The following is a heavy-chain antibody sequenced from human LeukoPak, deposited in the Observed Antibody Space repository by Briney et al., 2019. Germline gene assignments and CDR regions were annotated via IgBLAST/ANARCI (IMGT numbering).Heavy chain of an antibody. D-gene: IGHD6-19*01. V-gene: IGHV1-18*01. CDR3: ARDLKIAVAGTGSGY. Sequence: ASVKVSCKASGYTFTSYGISWVRQAPGQGLEWMGWNSAYNGNTNYAQKLQGRVTMTTDTSTSTAYVELRSLRSDDTAVYYCARDLKIAVAGTGSGYWGQGTLVTVSS. CDR2: NSAYNGNT. J-gene: IGHJ4*02. CDR1: GYTFTSYG.